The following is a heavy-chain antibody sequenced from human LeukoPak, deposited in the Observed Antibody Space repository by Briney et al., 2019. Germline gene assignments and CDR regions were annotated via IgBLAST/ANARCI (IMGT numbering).Heavy chain of an antibody. Sequence: GSLRLSCAASGFAFSNYAMNWVRQTPGKGLEWVSTISSGGSSTYCADSVKGRFTISRDNSKSTLFLQMSSLRAEDAAVYYCAKDMDTMMVIFNPTWGQGTLVTVSS. V-gene: IGHV3-23*01. CDR3: AKDMDTMMVIFNPT. J-gene: IGHJ5*02. CDR2: ISSGGSST. D-gene: IGHD3-22*01. CDR1: GFAFSNYA.